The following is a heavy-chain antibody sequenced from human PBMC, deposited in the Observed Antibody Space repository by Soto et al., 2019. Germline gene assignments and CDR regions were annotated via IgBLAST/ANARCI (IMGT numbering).Heavy chain of an antibody. J-gene: IGHJ4*02. CDR2: ISGSGGST. V-gene: IGHV3-23*01. CDR3: AKRTKWLRSSDDY. Sequence: EVQLLESGGGLVQPGGSLRLSCAASGFTFSSYAMSWVRQAPGKGLEWVSAISGSGGSTYYADSVKGRFTISRDNSKNTLYQQMNSLRAEDTAVYYCAKRTKWLRSSDDYWGQGTLVTVSS. D-gene: IGHD5-12*01. CDR1: GFTFSSYA.